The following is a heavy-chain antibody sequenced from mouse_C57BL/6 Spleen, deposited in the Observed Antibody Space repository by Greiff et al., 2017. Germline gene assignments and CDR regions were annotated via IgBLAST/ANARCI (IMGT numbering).Heavy chain of an antibody. J-gene: IGHJ2*01. CDR3: ARGAVVDY. V-gene: IGHV1-26*01. Sequence: EVQLQQSGPELVKPGASVKISCKASGYTFTDYYMNWVKQSHGKSLEWIGDINPNNGGTSYNQKFKGKATLTVDKSSSTAYMELRSLTSEDSAVYYCARGAVVDYCGQGTTLTVSS. CDR2: INPNNGGT. CDR1: GYTFTDYY. D-gene: IGHD1-1*01.